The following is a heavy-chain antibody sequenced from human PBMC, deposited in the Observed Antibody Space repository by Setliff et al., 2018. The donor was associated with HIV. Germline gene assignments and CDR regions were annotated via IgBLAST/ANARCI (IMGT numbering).Heavy chain of an antibody. CDR1: GYTFTGYY. CDR3: ARGWLGALTAGVLDY. V-gene: IGHV1-2*04. J-gene: IGHJ4*02. Sequence: ASVKVSCKASGYTFTGYYMHWVRQAPGQGLEWMGWINPNSGGTNYAQKFQGWVTMTRNTSISTAYMELSSLRSEDTAVYYCARGWLGALTAGVLDYWGQGTLVTVSS. D-gene: IGHD1-26*01. CDR2: INPNSGGT.